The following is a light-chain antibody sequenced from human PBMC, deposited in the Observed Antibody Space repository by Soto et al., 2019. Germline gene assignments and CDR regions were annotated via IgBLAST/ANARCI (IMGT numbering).Light chain of an antibody. CDR2: RAS. CDR3: HQYNSYPYT. V-gene: IGKV1-5*03. Sequence: DIQMTQSPSTLCASVGDRVTITCRASHSIRSWLAWYQQKPAKAPKLLIYRASSLESGVPSRFSGSGSGTAFTLTISSLQPNEVATDYCHQYNSYPYTFGQGTKLEIK. J-gene: IGKJ2*01. CDR1: HSIRSW.